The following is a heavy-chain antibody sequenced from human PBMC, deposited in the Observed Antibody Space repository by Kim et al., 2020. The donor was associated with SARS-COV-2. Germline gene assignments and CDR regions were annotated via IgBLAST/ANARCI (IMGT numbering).Heavy chain of an antibody. Sequence: GGSLRLSCTASGFTFGDYAMSWFRQAPGKGLEWVGFLRSKAYGGTTEYAASVKGRFTISRDDSKNIAYLQMNSLKTEDTAVYYCTRGRLWFGELLSSFDYWGQGTLVTVSS. CDR3: TRGRLWFGELLSSFDY. J-gene: IGHJ4*02. D-gene: IGHD3-10*01. CDR2: LRSKAYGGTT. CDR1: GFTFGDYA. V-gene: IGHV3-49*03.